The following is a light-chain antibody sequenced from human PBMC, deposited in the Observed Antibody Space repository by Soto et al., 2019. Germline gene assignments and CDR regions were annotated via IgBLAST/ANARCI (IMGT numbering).Light chain of an antibody. Sequence: DIQMTQSPCTLSASVGDGVTITCRASQNISVWLAWYQQRPGKAPKFLIYDASSLETVVPSSFSGSGSGTEFTLTIRSLQPDDFATYYCQQYDSSSPTFGQGTKLEIK. CDR1: QNISVW. V-gene: IGKV1-5*01. J-gene: IGKJ2*01. CDR2: DAS. CDR3: QQYDSSSPT.